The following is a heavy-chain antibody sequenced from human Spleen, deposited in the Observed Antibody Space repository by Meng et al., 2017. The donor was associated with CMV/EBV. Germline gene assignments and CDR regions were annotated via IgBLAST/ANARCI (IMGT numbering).Heavy chain of an antibody. J-gene: IGHJ4*02. Sequence: GESLKISCAASGFTFSSYSMNWVRQAPGKGLEWDSSISSSSSYIYYADSVKGRFTISRDNAKNSLYLQMNSLRAEDTAVYYCARAVGTMVRGVIDYWGQGTLVTVSS. D-gene: IGHD3-10*01. CDR1: GFTFSSYS. CDR3: ARAVGTMVRGVIDY. CDR2: ISSSSSYI. V-gene: IGHV3-21*01.